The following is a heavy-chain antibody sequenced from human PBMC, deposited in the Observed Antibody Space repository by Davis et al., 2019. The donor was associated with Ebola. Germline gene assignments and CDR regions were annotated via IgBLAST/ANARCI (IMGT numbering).Heavy chain of an antibody. CDR3: ARERVSGFWSGYPDY. CDR2: ISYDGSNE. CDR1: GFTFSDYG. Sequence: GESLKISCAASGFTFSDYGIHWVRQAPGKGLEWVAVISYDGSNEYYADSVKGRFTISRDNSKNTVSLQMNSLRGEDTAVYFCARERVSGFWSGYPDYWGQGTLVTVSS. V-gene: IGHV3-30*03. J-gene: IGHJ4*02. D-gene: IGHD3-3*01.